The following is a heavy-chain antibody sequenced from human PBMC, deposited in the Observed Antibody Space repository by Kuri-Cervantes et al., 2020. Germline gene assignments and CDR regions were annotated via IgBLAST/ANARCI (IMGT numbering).Heavy chain of an antibody. V-gene: IGHV3-9*01. D-gene: IGHD2/OR15-2a*01. Sequence: AAXGXXFDDYAMXWVRQAPGKGLEXVSXISWNSGXXXYVDSVKGRFTISRDNAKNSLYLHMNSLRAEDTAXYYCXXXLSTXPYXXXYGMDVWGQGTTVTVSS. CDR2: ISWNSGXX. CDR1: GXXFDDYA. CDR3: XXXLSTXPYXXXYGMDV. J-gene: IGHJ6*02.